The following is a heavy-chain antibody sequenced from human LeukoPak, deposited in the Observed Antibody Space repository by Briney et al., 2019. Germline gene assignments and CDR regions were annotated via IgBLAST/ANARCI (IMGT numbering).Heavy chain of an antibody. J-gene: IGHJ3*02. CDR3: TRDSVGIVVVGDAFDI. CDR2: IRSKAYGGTT. D-gene: IGHD2-21*01. CDR1: GFTFGDYA. Sequence: GGSLRLSCTASGFTFGDYAMSWVRQAPGKGLEWVGFIRSKAYGGTTEYAASVKGRFTISRDDSKSIAYLQMNSLKTEDTAVYYCTRDSVGIVVVGDAFDIGGQGTMVTVSS. V-gene: IGHV3-49*04.